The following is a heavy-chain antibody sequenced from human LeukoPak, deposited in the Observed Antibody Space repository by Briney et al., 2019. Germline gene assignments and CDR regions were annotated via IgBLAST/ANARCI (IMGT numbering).Heavy chain of an antibody. D-gene: IGHD4-11*01. V-gene: IGHV1-18*01. CDR2: ISAYNGNT. Sequence: ASVKVSCKASGYTFTSYGISWVRQAPGQGLEWMGWISAYNGNTNYAQKLQGRVTMTTDTSTSTAYTELRSLRSDDTAVYYCATLPTVTRPHDYWGQGTLITVSS. J-gene: IGHJ4*02. CDR3: ATLPTVTRPHDY. CDR1: GYTFTSYG.